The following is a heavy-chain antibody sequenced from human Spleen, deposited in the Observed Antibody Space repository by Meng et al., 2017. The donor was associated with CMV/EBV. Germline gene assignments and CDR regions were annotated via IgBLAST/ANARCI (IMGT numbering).Heavy chain of an antibody. CDR2: INANGAII. CDR1: FTFGGAW. Sequence: FTFGGAWMHWGRQGPGKGLVWVARINANGAIINYADSVKSRFTISRDNIKSTVFLQMNSLRAEDTAVYYCARDFYNATYSSPGDDFDYWGQGTLVTVSS. D-gene: IGHD5-18*01. J-gene: IGHJ4*02. V-gene: IGHV3-74*01. CDR3: ARDFYNATYSSPGDDFDY.